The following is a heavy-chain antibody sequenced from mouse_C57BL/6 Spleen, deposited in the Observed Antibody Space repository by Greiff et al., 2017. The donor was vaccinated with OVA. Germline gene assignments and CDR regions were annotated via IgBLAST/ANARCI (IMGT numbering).Heavy chain of an antibody. V-gene: IGHV3-6*01. CDR1: GYSITSGYY. CDR2: ISYDGSN. D-gene: IGHD2-3*01. CDR3: ASHYDGYYPFDY. J-gene: IGHJ2*01. Sequence: ESGPGLVKPSQSLSLTCSVTGYSITSGYYWNWIRQFPGNKLEWMGYISYDGSNNYNPSLKNRISITRDTSKNQFFLKLNSVTTEDTATYYCASHYDGYYPFDYWGQGTTLTVSS.